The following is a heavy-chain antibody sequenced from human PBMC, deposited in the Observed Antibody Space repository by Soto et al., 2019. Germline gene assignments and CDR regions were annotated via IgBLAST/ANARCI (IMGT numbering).Heavy chain of an antibody. J-gene: IGHJ4*02. CDR2: IYYSGST. Sequence: SETLSLTCTVSGGSISSSSYYWGWIRQPPGKGLEWIGSIYYSGSTYYNPSLKSRVTISVDTSKNQFSLKLSSVTAADTAVYYCASGEITIFGVVIIEFDYWGQGTLVTVSS. D-gene: IGHD3-3*01. CDR1: GGSISSSSYY. CDR3: ASGEITIFGVVIIEFDY. V-gene: IGHV4-39*01.